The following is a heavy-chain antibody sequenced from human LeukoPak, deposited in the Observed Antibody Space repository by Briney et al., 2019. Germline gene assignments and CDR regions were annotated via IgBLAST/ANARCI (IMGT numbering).Heavy chain of an antibody. CDR1: GGSFSGYY. CDR3: ARLRFLVCSSGVGA. Sequence: SETLSLTCAVYGGSFSGYYWSWIRQPPGKGLEWIGEINHSGSTNYNPSLKSRVTISVDTSKNQFSLKLSSVTAADTAVYYCARLRFLVCSSGVGAWGQGTLVTVSS. D-gene: IGHD6-19*01. CDR2: INHSGST. V-gene: IGHV4-34*01. J-gene: IGHJ5*02.